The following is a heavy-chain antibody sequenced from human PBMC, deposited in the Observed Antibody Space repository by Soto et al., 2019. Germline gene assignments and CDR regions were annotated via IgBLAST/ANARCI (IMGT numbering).Heavy chain of an antibody. D-gene: IGHD1-26*01. V-gene: IGHV3-11*06. CDR3: AKEKTKWELRPVAFDI. J-gene: IGHJ3*02. Sequence: PGGSLRLSCATSGFPFSDYYMSWIRQAPGKGLEWLSHISPKSTYRNYADSVKGRFTISRDNTKSSLFLQMNSLGVEDTAVYYCAKEKTKWELRPVAFDIWGQGTMVTVSS. CDR1: GFPFSDYY. CDR2: ISPKSTYR.